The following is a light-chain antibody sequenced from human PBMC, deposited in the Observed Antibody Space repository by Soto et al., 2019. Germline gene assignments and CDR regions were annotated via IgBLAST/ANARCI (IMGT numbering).Light chain of an antibody. V-gene: IGLV6-57*03. CDR2: EDN. CDR1: GGSITSGY. Sequence: NFMLTQPHSVSESQGKTVTISCTRSGGSITSGYVQWYQQRPGSAPTTVIYEDNQKPSGVPDRFSGSIDSSSNSASLTISGLNTKDEADYYCQSYHSSYPYVFGTGTKLTVL. J-gene: IGLJ1*01. CDR3: QSYHSSYPYV.